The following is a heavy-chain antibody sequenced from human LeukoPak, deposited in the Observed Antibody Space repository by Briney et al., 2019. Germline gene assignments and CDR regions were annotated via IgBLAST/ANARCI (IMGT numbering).Heavy chain of an antibody. CDR1: GFTFSSYS. D-gene: IGHD1-26*01. J-gene: IGHJ4*02. CDR2: ISSSSSYI. V-gene: IGHV3-21*01. CDR3: ARSEYRGSYSPFDY. Sequence: PGGSLRLSCAASGFTFSSYSMNWVRQAPGKGLEWVSSISSSSSYIYYADSVKGRFTVSRDNAKNSLYLQMNSLRAEDTAVYYCARSEYRGSYSPFDYWGQGTLVTVSS.